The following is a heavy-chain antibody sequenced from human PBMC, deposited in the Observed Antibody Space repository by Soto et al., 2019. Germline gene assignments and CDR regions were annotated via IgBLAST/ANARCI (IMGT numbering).Heavy chain of an antibody. Sequence: ASVKVSCKASGGTFSSYAISWVRQAPGQGLEWMGGIIPIFGTANYAQKFQGRVTITADESTSTAYMELSSLRSEDTAVYYCARSEDIVVVVAATPDYYYYGMDVWGQGTTVTVS. CDR1: GGTFSSYA. D-gene: IGHD2-15*01. CDR3: ARSEDIVVVVAATPDYYYYGMDV. CDR2: IIPIFGTA. V-gene: IGHV1-69*13. J-gene: IGHJ6*02.